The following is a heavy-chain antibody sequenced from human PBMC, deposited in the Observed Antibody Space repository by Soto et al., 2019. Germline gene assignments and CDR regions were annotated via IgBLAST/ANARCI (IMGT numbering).Heavy chain of an antibody. CDR2: IYYSGTT. J-gene: IGHJ4*02. D-gene: IGHD1-26*01. CDR3: ARREIQGPIDY. V-gene: IGHV4-28*01. CDR1: GYSTSSRNW. Sequence: PSKPRSLTWSSSGYSTSSRNWWGWIRQPPGKGLEWIGYIYYSGTTYYNPSLKSRVTMSVDTSKNQFSLKLTSVTAVDTAVYYCARREIQGPIDYRGQGTLVPVSS.